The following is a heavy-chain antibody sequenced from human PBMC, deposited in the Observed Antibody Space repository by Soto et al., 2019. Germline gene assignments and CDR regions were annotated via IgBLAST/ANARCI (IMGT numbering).Heavy chain of an antibody. CDR1: GYTFTGYY. D-gene: IGHD6-19*01. V-gene: IGHV1-2*04. Sequence: QVQLVQSGAEVKKPGASVKVSCKASGYTFTGYYMHWVRQAPGPGLEWMGWINPNSGGPNYAQKFQGWVTMTRDTSISTAYMELSRLISDDTAVYYCARSSIAVAGYIVDYWGKGTLVTVSS. CDR3: ARSSIAVAGYIVDY. J-gene: IGHJ4*02. CDR2: INPNSGGP.